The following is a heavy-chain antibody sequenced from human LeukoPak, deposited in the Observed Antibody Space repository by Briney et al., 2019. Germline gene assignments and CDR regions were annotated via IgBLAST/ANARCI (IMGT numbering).Heavy chain of an antibody. Sequence: SETLSLTCTVSGGSISSYYWSWIRQPTGKGLEWIGYIYYSGSTNYNPSLKSRVTISVDTSKNQFSQKLSSVTAADTAVYYCAREVSSSWYVYWFDPWGQGTLVTVSS. CDR3: AREVSSSWYVYWFDP. J-gene: IGHJ5*02. CDR1: GGSISSYY. V-gene: IGHV4-59*01. CDR2: IYYSGST. D-gene: IGHD6-13*01.